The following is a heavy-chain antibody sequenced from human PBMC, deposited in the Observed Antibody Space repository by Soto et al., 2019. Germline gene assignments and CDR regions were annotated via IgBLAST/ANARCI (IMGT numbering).Heavy chain of an antibody. V-gene: IGHV1-18*01. Sequence: QVQLVQSGAEVKKPGASVKVSCKASGYTFTSYGISWVRQAPGQGLEWMGWISAYNGNTNYAQKLQGRVTMTTDTSTSTAYMELRSLRSDDTAVYYCAIDLIDLYYYDSSGYYLGNWFDPWGQETLVTVSS. CDR1: GYTFTSYG. CDR3: AIDLIDLYYYDSSGYYLGNWFDP. J-gene: IGHJ5*02. D-gene: IGHD3-22*01. CDR2: ISAYNGNT.